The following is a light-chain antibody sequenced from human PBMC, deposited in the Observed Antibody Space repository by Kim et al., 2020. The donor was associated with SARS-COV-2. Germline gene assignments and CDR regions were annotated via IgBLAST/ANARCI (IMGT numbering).Light chain of an antibody. V-gene: IGKV3-20*01. Sequence: EIVLTQSPGTLSLSPGERATLSCRASQTISSSYLAWYQQKPGQAPSLLIYGASSRATGIPDRFSGSGSGTDFTLTNSRLEPEDFAVYYCQQYGSSPPWTFGQGTKVDIK. CDR2: GAS. J-gene: IGKJ1*01. CDR1: QTISSSY. CDR3: QQYGSSPPWT.